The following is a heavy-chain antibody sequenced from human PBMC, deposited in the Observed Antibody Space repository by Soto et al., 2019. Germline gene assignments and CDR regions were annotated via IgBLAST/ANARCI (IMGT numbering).Heavy chain of an antibody. J-gene: IGHJ6*02. Sequence: VASVKVSCKASGYTFINYCVSWVLQAPGQGLEWMGWISAYNGDKKYARNVQGRVTLTTDTSTSTAYMEMRTLRSDDTAAYYCARDGPHIPAVGDVWGQGTTVTVSS. CDR2: ISAYNGDK. CDR3: ARDGPHIPAVGDV. D-gene: IGHD6-13*01. V-gene: IGHV1-18*01. CDR1: GYTFINYC.